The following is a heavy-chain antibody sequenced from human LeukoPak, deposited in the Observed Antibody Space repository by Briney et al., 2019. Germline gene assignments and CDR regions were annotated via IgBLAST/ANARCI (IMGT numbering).Heavy chain of an antibody. V-gene: IGHV3-74*01. CDR1: GFTISNNW. J-gene: IGHJ4*01. CDR2: IDSDGTTS. D-gene: IGHD2-15*01. Sequence: PSGSLRLSCTASGFTISNNWMHWVRQAPRKGMAWVSQIDSDGTTSTYGDPAKGRFTVSRDNDKNSVYLQMNSVRAEDTAVYYCGRGTAEVAGIDYWGHGTLVTVPS. CDR3: GRGTAEVAGIDY.